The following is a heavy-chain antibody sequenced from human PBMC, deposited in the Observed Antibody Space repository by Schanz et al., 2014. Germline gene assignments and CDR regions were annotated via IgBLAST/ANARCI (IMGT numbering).Heavy chain of an antibody. CDR3: AREVERFGENYYYYAMDV. CDR1: GFTFSSYG. Sequence: VQLVESGGGVVQPGRSLRLSCAASGFTFSSYGIHWVRQAPGKGLEWVSGISWNSGNIAYADSVKGRFTISRDNAKNSLYLQMSSLRDEDTAVYYCAREVERFGENYYYYAMDVWGQGTTVTVSS. D-gene: IGHD3-10*01. J-gene: IGHJ6*02. V-gene: IGHV3-21*01. CDR2: ISWNSGNI.